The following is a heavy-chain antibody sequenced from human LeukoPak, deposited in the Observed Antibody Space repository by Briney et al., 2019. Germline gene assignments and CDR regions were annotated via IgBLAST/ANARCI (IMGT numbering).Heavy chain of an antibody. D-gene: IGHD5-18*01. CDR2: IWYDGNNR. Sequence: GGSLRLSCAASGFTFSSYGMHWVRQAPGKGLEWVAVIWYDGNNRNYADSVKGRFIISRDNSKSTVDLQMSNLRAEDTALYYCAREADSVMAISFDYWGQGTPVTVSS. V-gene: IGHV3-33*01. CDR3: AREADSVMAISFDY. CDR1: GFTFSSYG. J-gene: IGHJ4*02.